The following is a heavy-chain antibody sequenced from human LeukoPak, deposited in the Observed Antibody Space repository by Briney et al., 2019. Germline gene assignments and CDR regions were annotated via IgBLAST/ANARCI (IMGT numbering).Heavy chain of an antibody. V-gene: IGHV4-4*07. J-gene: IGHJ6*04. CDR1: GGSITDYY. Sequence: PSETLSLTCTISGGSITDYYWNWIRQSAGKGLEWIRRKSVSGHTNYRSSLESRVTMSVDTSKNQFSLRLTSVTAADTAVYYCVRVSRIDYGANPEGDVWGKGITVIVSS. D-gene: IGHD4/OR15-4a*01. CDR2: KSVSGHT. CDR3: VRVSRIDYGANPEGDV.